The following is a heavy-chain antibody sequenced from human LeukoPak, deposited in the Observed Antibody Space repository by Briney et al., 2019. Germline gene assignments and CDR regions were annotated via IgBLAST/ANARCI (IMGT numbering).Heavy chain of an antibody. J-gene: IGHJ5*02. CDR3: ARGAHVRMYDSNHNCFDP. CDR1: GYTFTSYY. V-gene: IGHV1-46*01. CDR2: INPSGGRT. Sequence: ASVKVSCKASGYTFTSYYIYWMRQAHGHGLDWMGIINPSGGRTDYAHKFQGRVTMTRDMSTSTVYMELSSLRSEDTAVYYCARGAHVRMYDSNHNCFDPWGQGTLVTVSS. D-gene: IGHD3-22*01.